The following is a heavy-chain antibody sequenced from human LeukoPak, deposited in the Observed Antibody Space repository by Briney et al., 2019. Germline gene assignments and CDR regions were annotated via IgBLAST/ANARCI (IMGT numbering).Heavy chain of an antibody. CDR2: IKQDGSEK. Sequence: GGSLRLSCAASGFTFSNHGMNWVRQAPGKGLEWVANIKQDGSEKYYVDSVKGRFTISRDNAKNSLYLQMNSLRAEDTAVYYCARRNYGSGSYDYMDVWGKGTTVTVSS. J-gene: IGHJ6*03. CDR3: ARRNYGSGSYDYMDV. CDR1: GFTFSNHG. D-gene: IGHD3-10*01. V-gene: IGHV3-7*01.